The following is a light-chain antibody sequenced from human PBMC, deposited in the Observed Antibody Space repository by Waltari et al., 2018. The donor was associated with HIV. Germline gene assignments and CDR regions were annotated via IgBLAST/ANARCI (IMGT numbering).Light chain of an antibody. J-gene: IGLJ2*01. Sequence: QSVVTQPPSASGTLGQRVTISCSGGTSNIGSNYVYCYQHRPGTSPKLLIYMNDQRPSGVPDRISGSKSGTSASLAISGLRSEDEADYYCASWDDSLGGYWIFGGGTNLTVL. CDR3: ASWDDSLGGYWI. V-gene: IGLV1-47*01. CDR1: TSNIGSNY. CDR2: MND.